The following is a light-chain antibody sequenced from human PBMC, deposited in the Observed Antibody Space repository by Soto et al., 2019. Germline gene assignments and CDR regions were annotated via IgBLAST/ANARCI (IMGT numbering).Light chain of an antibody. V-gene: IGKV3-20*01. CDR1: QTIGSTY. CDR3: QQYASSPLLT. J-gene: IGKJ4*01. CDR2: ATS. Sequence: EIVLTQSPGTLSLSPGETATLSCRASQTIGSTYLAWYQQKPGQAPRPLICATSSRATGIPDRFSGSGSGTYFTLSISRLEPEDFAVYYCQQYASSPLLTFGGGTKVEIK.